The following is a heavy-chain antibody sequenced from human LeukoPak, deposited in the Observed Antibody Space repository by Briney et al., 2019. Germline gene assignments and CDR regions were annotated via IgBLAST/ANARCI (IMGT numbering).Heavy chain of an antibody. D-gene: IGHD1-26*01. J-gene: IGHJ4*02. V-gene: IGHV3-30*02. CDR1: GFTFSSYG. Sequence: QPGGSLRLSCAASGFTFSSYGMHWVRQAPGKGLEWVAFIRYDGSNKYYADSVKGRFTISRDNSKNTLYLQMNSLRAEDTAVYYCAKGMVEGATTPEFDYWGQGTLVTVSS. CDR3: AKGMVEGATTPEFDY. CDR2: IRYDGSNK.